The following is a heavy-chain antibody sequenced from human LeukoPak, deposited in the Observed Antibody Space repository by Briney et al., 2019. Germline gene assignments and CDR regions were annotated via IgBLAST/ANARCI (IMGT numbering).Heavy chain of an antibody. V-gene: IGHV1-46*01. CDR1: GYTFTSYG. J-gene: IGHJ4*02. D-gene: IGHD5-18*01. CDR2: INPSGGST. CDR3: ARGAYSYGYYFDY. Sequence: ASVKVSCKASGYTFTSYGISWVRQAPGQGLEWMGIINPSGGSTSYAQKFQGRVTMTSDMSTSTVYMELSSLRSEDTAVYYCARGAYSYGYYFDYWGQGTLVTVSS.